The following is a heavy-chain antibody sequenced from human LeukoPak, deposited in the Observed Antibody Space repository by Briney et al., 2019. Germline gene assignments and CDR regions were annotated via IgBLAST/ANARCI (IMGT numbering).Heavy chain of an antibody. J-gene: IGHJ3*02. CDR2: IYTTGST. V-gene: IGHV4-61*02. Sequence: SETLSLTCTVSGGSISSGSYYWSWIRQPAGKGLEWIGRIYTTGSTNYNPSLKSRLTISVDTSKNQFSLKLSSVTAADTAVYYCASPDGYNAFDIWGQGTMVTVPS. CDR3: ASPDGYNAFDI. CDR1: GGSISSGSYY. D-gene: IGHD5-24*01.